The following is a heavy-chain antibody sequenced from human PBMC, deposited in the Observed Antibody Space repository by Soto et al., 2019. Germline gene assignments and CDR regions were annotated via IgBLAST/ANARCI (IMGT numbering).Heavy chain of an antibody. CDR1: GFTFSSYG. Sequence: PGGSLRLSCAASGFTFSSYGMHWVRQAPGKGLEWVAVISYDGSNKYYADSVKGRFTISRDNSKNTLYLQMNSLRAEDTAVYYCAKLIVGTTEFDYWGQGTLVTVSS. V-gene: IGHV3-30*18. D-gene: IGHD1-7*01. J-gene: IGHJ4*02. CDR3: AKLIVGTTEFDY. CDR2: ISYDGSNK.